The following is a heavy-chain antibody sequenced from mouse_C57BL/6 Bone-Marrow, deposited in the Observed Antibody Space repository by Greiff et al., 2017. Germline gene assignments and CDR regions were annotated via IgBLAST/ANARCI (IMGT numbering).Heavy chain of an antibody. D-gene: IGHD1-1*01. Sequence: QVQLKQSGPELVKPGASVKLSCKASGYTFTSYDINWVQQRPGQGLEWIGWIYPRDGSTKYNEKFKGKATLTVDTSSSTAYMERHSLTSEDSAVYFWARRGFYYDGPNWYFDVWGTGTTVTVSS. CDR2: IYPRDGST. CDR3: ARRGFYYDGPNWYFDV. CDR1: GYTFTSYD. V-gene: IGHV1-85*01. J-gene: IGHJ1*03.